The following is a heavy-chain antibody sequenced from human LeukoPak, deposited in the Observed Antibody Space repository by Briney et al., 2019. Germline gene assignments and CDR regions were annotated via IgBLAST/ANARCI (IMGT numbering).Heavy chain of an antibody. CDR2: ISAYNGNT. V-gene: IGHV1-18*04. CDR3: ARVGRTTGTTRSAFDI. J-gene: IGHJ3*02. CDR1: GYTFTSYG. D-gene: IGHD1-1*01. Sequence: ASVKVSCMASGYTFTSYGISWVRQAPGQGLEWMGWISAYNGNTNYAQKLQGRVTMTTDTSTSTAYMELRSLRSDDTAVYYCARVGRTTGTTRSAFDIWGQGTMVTVSS.